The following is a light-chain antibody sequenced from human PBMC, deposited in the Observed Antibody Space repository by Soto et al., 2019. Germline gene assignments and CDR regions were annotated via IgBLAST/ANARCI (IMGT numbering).Light chain of an antibody. CDR3: QQYGSSTWT. J-gene: IGKJ1*01. CDR1: QSLSSSY. V-gene: IGKV3-20*01. Sequence: EIVLTQSPATLSVSPGERAAVTCSASQSLSSSYLAWYQQKPGQAPRLLIYGASSRAPGIPDRFSGSGSGTDFTLTISRLEPEDFAVYYCQQYGSSTWTFGQGTKVDIK. CDR2: GAS.